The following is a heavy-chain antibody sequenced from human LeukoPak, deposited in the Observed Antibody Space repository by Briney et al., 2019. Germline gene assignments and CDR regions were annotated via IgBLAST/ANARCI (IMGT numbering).Heavy chain of an antibody. Sequence: PGGSLRLSCAPSGFIFDYLAMTWVRQAPGKGLEWVSEITGSGGSTYYADSVKGRFTISRDNSKNTLYLQMNSLRAEDTAIYYCARGLFDFDYWGKGTLVTVSS. D-gene: IGHD3-10*01. CDR3: ARGLFDFDY. CDR1: GFIFDYLA. J-gene: IGHJ4*02. CDR2: ITGSGGST. V-gene: IGHV3-23*01.